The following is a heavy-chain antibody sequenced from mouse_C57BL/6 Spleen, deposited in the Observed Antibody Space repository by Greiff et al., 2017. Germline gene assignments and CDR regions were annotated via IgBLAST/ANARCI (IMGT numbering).Heavy chain of an antibody. CDR1: GYTFTDYN. V-gene: IGHV1-18*01. CDR3: ATYYYGRSYGYFDV. J-gene: IGHJ1*03. D-gene: IGHD1-1*01. Sequence: EVQGVESGPELVKPGASVKIPCKASGYTFTDYNMDWVKQSHGKSLEWIGDINPNNGGTIYNQKFKGKATLTVDKSSSTAYMELRSLTSEDTAVYYCATYYYGRSYGYFDVWGTGTTVTVSS. CDR2: INPNNGGT.